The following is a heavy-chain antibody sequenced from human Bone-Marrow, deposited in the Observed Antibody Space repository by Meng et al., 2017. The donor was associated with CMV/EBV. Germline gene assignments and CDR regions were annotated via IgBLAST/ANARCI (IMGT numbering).Heavy chain of an antibody. CDR1: GFTFSSYW. CDR3: AKDFQLRSYGMDV. V-gene: IGHV3-7*01. D-gene: IGHD2-2*01. Sequence: GESLKISCAASGFTFSSYWMSWVRQAPGKGLEWVANIKQDGGEKYYVDSVKGRFTISRDNAKNSLYLQMNSLRAEDTAVYYCAKDFQLRSYGMDVWGQGTTVTVSS. J-gene: IGHJ6*02. CDR2: IKQDGGEK.